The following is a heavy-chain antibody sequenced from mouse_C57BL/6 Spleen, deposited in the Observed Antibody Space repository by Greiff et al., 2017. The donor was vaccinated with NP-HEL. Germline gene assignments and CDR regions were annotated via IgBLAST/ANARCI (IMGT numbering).Heavy chain of an antibody. V-gene: IGHV1-69*01. J-gene: IGHJ2*01. CDR2: IDPSDSYT. Sequence: QVQLQQPGAELVMPGASVKLSCKASGYTFTSYWMHWVKQRPGQGLEWIGEIDPSDSYTNYNQKFKGKSTLTVDKSSSTAYMQLSSLTSEDSAVYYCARRGGSSPVDYWGQGTTLTVSS. CDR3: ARRGGSSPVDY. CDR1: GYTFTSYW. D-gene: IGHD1-1*01.